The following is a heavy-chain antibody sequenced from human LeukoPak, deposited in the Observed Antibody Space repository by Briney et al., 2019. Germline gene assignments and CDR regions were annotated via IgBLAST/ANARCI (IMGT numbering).Heavy chain of an antibody. J-gene: IGHJ4*02. D-gene: IGHD7-27*01. CDR2: IYSSGRT. CDR1: GGSFSGYY. Sequence: PSETLSLTCAVYGGSFSGYYWSWIRQPPGKGLEYIGYIYSSGRTNYNPSLKGRVTMSVDTSKNQVSLRVTSVTAADTAVYYCARHTSYRNWGDFDYWGQGTLVTVSS. V-gene: IGHV4-59*08. CDR3: ARHTSYRNWGDFDY.